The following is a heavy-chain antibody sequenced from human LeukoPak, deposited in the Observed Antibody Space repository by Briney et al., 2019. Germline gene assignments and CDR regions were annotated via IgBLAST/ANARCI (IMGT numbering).Heavy chain of an antibody. V-gene: IGHV3-23*01. J-gene: IGHJ3*02. CDR3: ANQYERDGWYSGIAVAQDASDI. CDR2: ISGSGGST. CDR1: GFTFSSYA. Sequence: GGSLRLSCAASGFTFSSYAMSWVRQAPGKGLEWVSAISGSGGSTYYADSVKGRFTISRDNSKNTLYLQMNSLRAEDTAVYYCANQYERDGWYSGIAVAQDASDIWGQGTMVTVSS. D-gene: IGHD6-19*01.